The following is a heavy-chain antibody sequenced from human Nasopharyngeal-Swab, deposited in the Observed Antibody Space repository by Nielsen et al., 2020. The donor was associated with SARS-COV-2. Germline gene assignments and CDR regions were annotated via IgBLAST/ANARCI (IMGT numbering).Heavy chain of an antibody. CDR1: GFTFSSYS. Sequence: GGSLRLSCAASGFTFSSYSMNWVRKAPGKGLEWVSYISSSSSTIYYADSVKGRFTISRDNAKNSLYLQMNSLRAEDTAVYYCAREVGGVVPNWFDPWGQGTLVTVSS. D-gene: IGHD3-3*01. J-gene: IGHJ5*02. CDR3: AREVGGVVPNWFDP. V-gene: IGHV3-48*04. CDR2: ISSSSSTI.